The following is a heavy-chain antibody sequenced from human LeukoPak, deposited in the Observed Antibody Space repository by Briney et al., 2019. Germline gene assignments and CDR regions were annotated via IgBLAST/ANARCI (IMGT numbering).Heavy chain of an antibody. CDR1: GFTFGDYA. V-gene: IGHV3-49*04. CDR3: TRDQPITP. CDR2: IIAKAYGGTA. D-gene: IGHD5-24*01. Sequence: PGRYLRLSCTASGFTFGDYAMSWVRQAPGKGLEWVGFIIAKAYGGTAEYAASVKGRFTISRDDSTSVAYLHMNSLKTEDTAVYYCTRDQPITPWGQGTLVTVSS. J-gene: IGHJ4*02.